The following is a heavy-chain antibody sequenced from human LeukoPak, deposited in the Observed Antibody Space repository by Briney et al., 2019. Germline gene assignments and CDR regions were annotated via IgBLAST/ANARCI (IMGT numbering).Heavy chain of an antibody. CDR2: ITGGGDTT. V-gene: IGHV3-23*01. CDR1: GFTFSSYA. Sequence: GGSLRLSCAASGFTFSSYAMSWVRQAPGKGLEWVSSITGGGDTTYYAASVKGRFTISRDNSKNTLYLQMNSLRADDTAVYYCAQVLWWGQGALVTVSS. J-gene: IGHJ4*02. CDR3: AQVLW. D-gene: IGHD3-16*01.